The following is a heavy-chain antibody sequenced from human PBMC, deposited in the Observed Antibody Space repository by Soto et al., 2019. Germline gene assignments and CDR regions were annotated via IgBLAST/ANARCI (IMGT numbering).Heavy chain of an antibody. V-gene: IGHV1-8*01. CDR2: MNPNSGNT. D-gene: IGHD2-8*01. CDR1: GYTFTSYD. J-gene: IGHJ4*02. CDR3: ARPRGGCTNGVCPAYYFDY. Sequence: QVQLVQSGAEVKKPGASVKVSCKASGYTFTSYDINWVRQATGQGLEWMGWMNPNSGNTGYAQKFQGRVTMTRNTSISTAYMELSSLRSEDTAVYYCARPRGGCTNGVCPAYYFDYWGQGTLVTVSS.